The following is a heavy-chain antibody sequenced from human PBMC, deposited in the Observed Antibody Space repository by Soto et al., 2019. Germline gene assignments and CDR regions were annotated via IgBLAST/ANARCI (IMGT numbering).Heavy chain of an antibody. J-gene: IGHJ6*03. CDR3: ARQAAHSRNGSGSYYKNYYYYYMDV. V-gene: IGHV4-39*01. CDR1: DVSMSSSSYY. Sequence: SETHCLICTVADVSMSSSSYYWGCIRQPPGKGLECIGSIYYSGSTYYNPSLKSRVTISVDTSKNQFSLKLSSVTAADTAVYYCARQAAHSRNGSGSYYKNYYYYYMDVWGKGTTVS. CDR2: IYYSGST. D-gene: IGHD3-10*01.